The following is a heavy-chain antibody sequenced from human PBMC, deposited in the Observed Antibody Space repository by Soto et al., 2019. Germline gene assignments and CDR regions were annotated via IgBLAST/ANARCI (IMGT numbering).Heavy chain of an antibody. Sequence: PGESLKISCKGSGYSFTSYWIGWVRQMPGKGLEWMGIIYPGDSDTRYSPSFQGQVTISADKSISTAYLQWSSLKASDTAMYYCARLGHITIFGVVTEPPDVWGQGTLVTLSS. J-gene: IGHJ4*02. CDR1: GYSFTSYW. V-gene: IGHV5-51*01. CDR2: IYPGDSDT. CDR3: ARLGHITIFGVVTEPPDV. D-gene: IGHD3-3*01.